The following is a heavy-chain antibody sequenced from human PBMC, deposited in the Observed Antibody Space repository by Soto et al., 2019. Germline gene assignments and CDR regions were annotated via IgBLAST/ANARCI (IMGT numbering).Heavy chain of an antibody. CDR3: AKAKIAAAGPFFDY. Sequence: GGSLRLSCAASGFTFSSYGMHWVRQAPGKGLEWVAVISYDGSNKYYADSVKGRFTISRDNSKNTLYLQMNSLRAEDTAVYYCAKAKIAAAGPFFDYWGQGTLVTVSS. V-gene: IGHV3-30*18. CDR1: GFTFSSYG. D-gene: IGHD6-13*01. CDR2: ISYDGSNK. J-gene: IGHJ4*02.